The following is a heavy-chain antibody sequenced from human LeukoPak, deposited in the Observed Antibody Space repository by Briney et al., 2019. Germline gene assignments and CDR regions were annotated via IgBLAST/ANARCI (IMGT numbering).Heavy chain of an antibody. Sequence: GGSLRLSCAASGFTFSDYYMSWIRQAPGKGLEWVSYISSSGSTIYYADSVKGRFTISRDNAKNSLYLQMNSLRAEDTAVYYCARDRHYYDSSGYGNWFDPWGQGTLVTVSS. CDR1: GFTFSDYY. V-gene: IGHV3-11*04. CDR2: ISSSGSTI. CDR3: ARDRHYYDSSGYGNWFDP. J-gene: IGHJ5*02. D-gene: IGHD3-22*01.